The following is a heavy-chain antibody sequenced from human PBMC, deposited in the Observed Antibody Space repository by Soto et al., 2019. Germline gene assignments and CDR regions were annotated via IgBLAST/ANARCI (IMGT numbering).Heavy chain of an antibody. CDR2: IIPIFGTA. CDR3: AREHCSSTSCYNYFDY. V-gene: IGHV1-69*13. J-gene: IGHJ4*02. D-gene: IGHD2-2*02. CDR1: GGTFSSYA. Sequence: SVKVSCKASGGTFSSYAISWVRQAPGQGLEWMGGIIPIFGTANYAQKFQGRVTITADESTSTAYMELSSLRSEDTAVYYCAREHCSSTSCYNYFDYWGQGTLVTSPQ.